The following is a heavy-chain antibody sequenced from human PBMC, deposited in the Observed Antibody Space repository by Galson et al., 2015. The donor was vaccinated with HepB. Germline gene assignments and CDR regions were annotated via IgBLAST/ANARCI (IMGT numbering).Heavy chain of an antibody. Sequence: SLRLSCAASGFTFSWSWMSWVRQAPGKGLEWVANINQDGSEKYYVDSVKGRFTISRDNAKNSLALQMNSLRAEDTAVCYCARGRYLNSWGQGTLVTVSS. CDR2: INQDGSEK. CDR3: ARGRYLNS. V-gene: IGHV3-7*03. D-gene: IGHD1-14*01. J-gene: IGHJ4*02. CDR1: GFTFSWSW.